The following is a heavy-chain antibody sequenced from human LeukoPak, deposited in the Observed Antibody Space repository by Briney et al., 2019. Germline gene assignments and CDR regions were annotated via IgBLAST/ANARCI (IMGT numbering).Heavy chain of an antibody. CDR2: IYYSGST. D-gene: IGHD5-12*01. CDR1: GGSISSSSYY. CDR3: RVATEEGYYFDY. J-gene: IGHJ4*02. V-gene: IGHV4-39*01. Sequence: SEALSLTCTVSGGSISSSSYYWGWIRQPPGKGLEWIGSIYYSGSTYYNPSLKSRVTISVDTSKNQFSLKLSSVTAADTAVYYCRVATEEGYYFDYWGQGTLVTVSS.